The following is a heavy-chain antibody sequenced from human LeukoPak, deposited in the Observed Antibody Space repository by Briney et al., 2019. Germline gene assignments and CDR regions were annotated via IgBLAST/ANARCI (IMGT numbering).Heavy chain of an antibody. V-gene: IGHV3-11*01. J-gene: IGHJ4*02. Sequence: GRSLRLSCAASGFTFSDYYMSWIRQAPGKGLEWVSYISSSGSTIYYADSVKGRFTISRDNAKNSLYLQMNSLRAEDTAVYYGARAGDGYNFPDYFDYWAREPWSPSPQ. D-gene: IGHD5-24*01. CDR3: ARAGDGYNFPDYFDY. CDR1: GFTFSDYY. CDR2: ISSSGSTI.